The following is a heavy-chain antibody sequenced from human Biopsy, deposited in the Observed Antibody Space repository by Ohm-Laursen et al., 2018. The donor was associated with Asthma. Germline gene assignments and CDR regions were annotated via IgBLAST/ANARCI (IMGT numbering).Heavy chain of an antibody. CDR3: ARKAGSCISRTCYSLDF. D-gene: IGHD2-2*01. CDR2: INSVFGTT. V-gene: IGHV1-69*01. CDR1: GGTFNTYV. J-gene: IGHJ4*02. Sequence: VKVSCKSLGGTFNTYVIGWVRQAPGQGLEWIGGINSVFGTTTYPQKFQDRVTITADDSTSTVYMELSSLRSEDTAVYYCARKAGSCISRTCYSLDFWGQGTLVTVSS.